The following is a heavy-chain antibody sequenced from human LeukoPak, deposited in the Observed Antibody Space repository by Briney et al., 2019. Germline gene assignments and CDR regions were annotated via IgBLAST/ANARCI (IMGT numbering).Heavy chain of an antibody. Sequence: PSETLSLTCAVYGGSFSGYYWSWLRQPPGKGLEWIGEINHSGSTNYNPSLKSRVTISVDTSKNQFSLKLSSVTAADTAVYYCARGRSRITMVRGVGNWFDPWGQGTLVTVSS. CDR3: ARGRSRITMVRGVGNWFDP. CDR2: INHSGST. V-gene: IGHV4-34*01. D-gene: IGHD3-10*01. CDR1: GGSFSGYY. J-gene: IGHJ5*02.